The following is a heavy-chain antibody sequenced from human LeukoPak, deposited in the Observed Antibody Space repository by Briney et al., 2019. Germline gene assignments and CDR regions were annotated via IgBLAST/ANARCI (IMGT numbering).Heavy chain of an antibody. CDR2: ISAYNGNT. Sequence: ASVKVSCKASGYTFTSYGISWVRQAPGQGLEWMGWISAYNGNTDYAQKLQGRVSMTTDTSTSIAYMELRSLRSDDTAVYYCATLDELDYWGQGTLVTVSS. V-gene: IGHV1-18*01. J-gene: IGHJ4*02. D-gene: IGHD5-24*01. CDR3: ATLDELDY. CDR1: GYTFTSYG.